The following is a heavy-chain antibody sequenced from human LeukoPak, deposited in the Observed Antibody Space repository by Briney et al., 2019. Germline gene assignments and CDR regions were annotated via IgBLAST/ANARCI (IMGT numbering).Heavy chain of an antibody. D-gene: IGHD6-6*01. CDR3: AKDGVSGIAARFDY. Sequence: GGSLRLSCTASGFTFGNYGMSWVRQAPGKGLEWVSGISFDSGTRNYADSVKGRCTISRDNAENTLYLQVNSLRAEDTAVYYCAKDGVSGIAARFDYWGQGTLVTVSS. CDR2: ISFDSGTR. CDR1: GFTFGNYG. V-gene: IGHV3-23*01. J-gene: IGHJ4*02.